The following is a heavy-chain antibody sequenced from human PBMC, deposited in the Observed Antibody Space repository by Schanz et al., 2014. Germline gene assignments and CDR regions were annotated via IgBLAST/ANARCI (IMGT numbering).Heavy chain of an antibody. V-gene: IGHV3-74*01. CDR1: GFTFSDSW. D-gene: IGHD2-21*01. CDR2: TSNDGSFT. Sequence: EVQLVESGGGLVQPGGSLRLSCAASGFTFSDSWMHWVRQAPGKGLVWVSRTSNDGSFTTFADSVKGRFTISRDNSINTLSLQMNSLSADDTAVYYCAKGQGAVINNWYFDLWGQGTLVTVSS. CDR3: AKGQGAVINNWYFDL. J-gene: IGHJ2*01.